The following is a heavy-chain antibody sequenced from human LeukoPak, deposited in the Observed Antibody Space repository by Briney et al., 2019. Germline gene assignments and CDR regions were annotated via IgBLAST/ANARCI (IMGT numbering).Heavy chain of an antibody. Sequence: SETLSLTCTVSGGSISSGGYYWSWIRQHPGKGLEWIGYIYYSGSTYYNPSLKSRVTISVDTSKKQFSLKLSSVTAADTAVYYCARDSRGYYDSSGLSKVGAFDIWGQGTMVTVSS. CDR3: ARDSRGYYDSSGLSKVGAFDI. CDR2: IYYSGST. J-gene: IGHJ3*02. CDR1: GGSISSGGYY. D-gene: IGHD3-22*01. V-gene: IGHV4-31*03.